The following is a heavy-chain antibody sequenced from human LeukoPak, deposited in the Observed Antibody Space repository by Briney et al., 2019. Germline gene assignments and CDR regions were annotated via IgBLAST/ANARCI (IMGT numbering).Heavy chain of an antibody. Sequence: SQTLSLTCTVSGGSISSGGYYWSWIRQHPGKGLEWIGYIYYSGSTYYNPSLKSRVTISVDTSKNQFSLKLSSVTAADTAVYYCARFMITFGGVIAYFDYWGQGTLVTASS. CDR2: IYYSGST. CDR1: GGSISSGGYY. J-gene: IGHJ4*02. CDR3: ARFMITFGGVIAYFDY. V-gene: IGHV4-31*03. D-gene: IGHD3-16*02.